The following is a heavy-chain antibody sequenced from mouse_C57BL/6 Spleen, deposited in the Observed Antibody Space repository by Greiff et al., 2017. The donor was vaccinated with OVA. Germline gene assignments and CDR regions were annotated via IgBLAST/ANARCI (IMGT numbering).Heavy chain of an antibody. CDR2: IDPSDSYT. V-gene: IGHV1-59*01. CDR3: ASPLYSNYEAWFAY. J-gene: IGHJ3*01. Sequence: VQLQQSGAELVRPGTSVKLSCKASGYTFTSYWMHWVKQRPGQGLEWIGVIDPSDSYTNYNQKFKGKATLTVDTSSSTAYMQLSSLTSEDSAVYYCASPLYSNYEAWFAYWGQGTLVTVSA. CDR1: GYTFTSYW. D-gene: IGHD2-5*01.